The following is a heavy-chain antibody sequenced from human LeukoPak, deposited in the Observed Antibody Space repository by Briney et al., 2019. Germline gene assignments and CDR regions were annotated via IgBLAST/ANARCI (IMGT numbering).Heavy chain of an antibody. CDR1: LYTLPELS. CDR3: AAVSGRYTLLDC. V-gene: IGHV1-24*01. Sequence: SSVTVSCQVCLYTLPELSMHEVRQASGRGVAGMGGIDPDEGERLLAPKLQGRVTITEEKSTDTAYLELNGLASCDLAGYYCAAVSGRYTLLDCWGQGTPVTVSS. D-gene: IGHD1-26*01. J-gene: IGHJ4*02. CDR2: IDPDEGER.